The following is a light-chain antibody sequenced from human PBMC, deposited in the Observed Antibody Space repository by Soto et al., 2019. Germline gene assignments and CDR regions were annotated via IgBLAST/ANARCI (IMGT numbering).Light chain of an antibody. V-gene: IGLV2-8*01. CDR2: AVT. CDR3: SSHAGSSVV. J-gene: IGLJ2*01. CDR1: SSDVGGYNY. Sequence: QSVLTQPPSASGSPGQSVTISCTGTSSDVGGYNYVSWYQQHPGKAPQLIIYAVTKRPSGVPDRFSGSKSGNTASLTVSGLQAEDEADYYCSSHAGSSVVFGGGTKLTVL.